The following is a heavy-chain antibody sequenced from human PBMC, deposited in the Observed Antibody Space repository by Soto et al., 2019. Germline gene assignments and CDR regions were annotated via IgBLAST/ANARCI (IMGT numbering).Heavy chain of an antibody. D-gene: IGHD3-3*01. CDR2: ISTGGSTI. Sequence: QVQLVESGGGLVKPGGSLRLSCIASGFTFRAYYMNWIRQAPGKGLEWVSYISTGGSTIFYADSVKGRFTISRDNAKNSLSLQMDSLRADDTGVYYCARGSPPFWQLFDNWGQGALVTVSS. CDR1: GFTFRAYY. V-gene: IGHV3-11*01. CDR3: ARGSPPFWQLFDN. J-gene: IGHJ4*02.